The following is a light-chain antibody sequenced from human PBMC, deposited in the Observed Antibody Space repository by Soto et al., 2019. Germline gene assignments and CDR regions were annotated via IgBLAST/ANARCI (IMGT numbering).Light chain of an antibody. J-gene: IGKJ3*01. CDR3: LQANSFPVT. CDR2: GAS. Sequence: IPMTQSPSSVSASVGDRVAITCRASQDVSRWLAWYQQKPGKAPNLLIYGASTLQSGVPSRFSGSGSGTDFTLTITSLQPEDFATYYCLQANSFPVTVGPGTKLDIK. CDR1: QDVSRW. V-gene: IGKV1D-12*01.